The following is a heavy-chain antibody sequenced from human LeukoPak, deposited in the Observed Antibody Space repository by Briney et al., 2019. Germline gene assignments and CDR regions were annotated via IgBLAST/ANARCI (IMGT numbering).Heavy chain of an antibody. V-gene: IGHV4-30-2*01. J-gene: IGHJ3*02. CDR1: GGSISSGGYY. Sequence: SETLSLTCTVSGGSISSGGYYWSWIRQPPGKGLEWIGYIYHSGSTYYNPSLKSRVTISVDRSKNQFSLKLSSVTAADTAVYYCARGEQLVHEHAFDIWGQGTMVTVSS. D-gene: IGHD6-13*01. CDR2: IYHSGST. CDR3: ARGEQLVHEHAFDI.